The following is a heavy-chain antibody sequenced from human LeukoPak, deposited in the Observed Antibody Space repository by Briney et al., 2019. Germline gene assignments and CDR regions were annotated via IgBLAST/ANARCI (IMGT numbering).Heavy chain of an antibody. CDR2: IYSGGST. V-gene: IGHV3-53*01. CDR3: AKGRSRSGPDY. Sequence: PGGSLRLSCAASGFTVISNYMSWVRQAPGKGLEWVSVIYSGGSTYYADSVKGRFTISRDNSKNTLYLQMNSLRAEDTALYYCAKGRSRSGPDYWGQGALVTVSS. J-gene: IGHJ4*02. CDR1: GFTVISNY. D-gene: IGHD2-15*01.